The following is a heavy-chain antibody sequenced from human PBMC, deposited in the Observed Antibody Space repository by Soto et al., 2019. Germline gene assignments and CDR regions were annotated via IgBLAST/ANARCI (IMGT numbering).Heavy chain of an antibody. J-gene: IGHJ4*02. V-gene: IGHV4-31*03. D-gene: IGHD3-16*01. Sequence: SETLSLTCTVSGDSMATGGHYYNWIRQVPGKGLEWIGYVYYSGATHYTPSLRARATISRDTSKNQFSLRLISVTAADTALYYCARDKDLQPTVWGFWGQGIQVTVSS. CDR3: ARDKDLQPTVWGF. CDR1: GDSMATGGHY. CDR2: VYYSGAT.